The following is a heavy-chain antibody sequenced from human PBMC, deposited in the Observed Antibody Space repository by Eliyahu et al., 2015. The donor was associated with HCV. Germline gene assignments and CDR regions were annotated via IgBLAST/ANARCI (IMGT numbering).Heavy chain of an antibody. V-gene: IGHV1-46*01. CDR2: INPSGGST. Sequence: QVQLVQSGAEVKKPGASVKVSCKAPGYTFTSYYMHWVRQAPGQGLEWMGIINPSGGSTSYAQKFEGRVTLTRDTSTSTVYMELSSLRSDDTAVYYCARDDSGDSIAVAGTSSDYWGQGTLVTVSS. CDR1: GYTFTSYY. J-gene: IGHJ4*02. CDR3: ARDDSGDSIAVAGTSSDY. D-gene: IGHD6-19*01.